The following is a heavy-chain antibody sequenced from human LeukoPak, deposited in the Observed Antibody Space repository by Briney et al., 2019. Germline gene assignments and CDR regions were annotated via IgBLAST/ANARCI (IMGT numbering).Heavy chain of an antibody. Sequence: RGSLRLSCAASGFTFSDYYMSWIRQAPGKGLERVSYISSSSSYTNYADSVKGRFAISRDNAKNSLYLQMNSLRAEDTAVYYCARVLRYSYGYVDYWGQGTLVTVSS. CDR3: ARVLRYSYGYVDY. CDR2: ISSSSSYT. J-gene: IGHJ4*02. CDR1: GFTFSDYY. V-gene: IGHV3-11*06. D-gene: IGHD5-18*01.